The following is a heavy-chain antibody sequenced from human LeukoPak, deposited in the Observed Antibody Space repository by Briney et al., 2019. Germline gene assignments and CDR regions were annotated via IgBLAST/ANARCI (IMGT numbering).Heavy chain of an antibody. J-gene: IGHJ5*02. CDR3: ARGGGAMVRGVRRRNWFDP. D-gene: IGHD3-10*01. Sequence: SETLSLTCAVYGGSFSGYYWSWIRQPPGKGLEWIGEINHSGSTNYNPSLKSRGTISVDTSKNLFSLKLSSVTAADTAVYYCARGGGAMVRGVRRRNWFDPWGQGTLVTVSS. CDR2: INHSGST. CDR1: GGSFSGYY. V-gene: IGHV4-34*01.